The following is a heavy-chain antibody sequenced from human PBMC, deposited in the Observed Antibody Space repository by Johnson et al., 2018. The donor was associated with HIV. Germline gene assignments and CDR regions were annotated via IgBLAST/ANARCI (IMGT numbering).Heavy chain of an antibody. V-gene: IGHV3-30-3*01. Sequence: QVLLVESGGGLVQPGGSLTLSCAASGFSFSSYDMHWVRQAPGKGLEWVAVISYDGSNKYYADSVKGRFTISRDNSKNTLYLQMNSLRAEDMAVYYCASTISVWFYAFDIWGQGTMVTVSS. J-gene: IGHJ3*02. CDR1: GFSFSSYD. D-gene: IGHD6-19*01. CDR2: ISYDGSNK. CDR3: ASTISVWFYAFDI.